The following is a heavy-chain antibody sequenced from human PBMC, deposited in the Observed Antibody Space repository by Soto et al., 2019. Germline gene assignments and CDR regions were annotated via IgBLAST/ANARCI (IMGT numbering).Heavy chain of an antibody. CDR1: GGSISRYF. D-gene: IGHD6-25*01. CDR3: ARQGSSAWPPYYYDMDV. J-gene: IGHJ6*02. V-gene: IGHV4-59*08. CDR2: IHYSGST. Sequence: SETLSLTCTVSGGSISRYFWSWIRQPPGRGLEWIGHIHYSGSTNYNPSLKSRVTISVDTSKNQVSLKLSSVTAADTAMYFCARQGSSAWPPYYYDMDVWGQGTTVT.